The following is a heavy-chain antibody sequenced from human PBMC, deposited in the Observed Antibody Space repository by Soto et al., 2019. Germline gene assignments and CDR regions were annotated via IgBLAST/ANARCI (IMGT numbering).Heavy chain of an antibody. J-gene: IGHJ3*02. Sequence: GGSLRLSCSASGFTFSSYAMHWVRQAPGKGLEYVSAISSNGGSTYYADSVKGRFTISRDNSKNTLYLQMSSLRAEDTAVYYCVKVEKIATNAFDIWGQGTMVTVSS. CDR3: VKVEKIATNAFDI. V-gene: IGHV3-64D*08. CDR1: GFTFSSYA. CDR2: ISSNGGST.